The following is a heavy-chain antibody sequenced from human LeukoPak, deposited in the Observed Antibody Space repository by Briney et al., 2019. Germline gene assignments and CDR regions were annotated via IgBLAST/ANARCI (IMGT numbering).Heavy chain of an antibody. CDR3: VNGDFPHLGGSASYDYYYGMDV. CDR1: GFTLSSYA. CDR2: ISSNGGST. D-gene: IGHD3-10*01. Sequence: PGGSLRLSCSASGFTLSSYAMHWVRQAPGKGLEYVSAISSNGGSTYYADSVKGRFTISRDNSKNTLYLQMSSLRAEDTAVYYCVNGDFPHLGGSASYDYYYGMDVWGKGTTVTVSS. V-gene: IGHV3-64D*06. J-gene: IGHJ6*04.